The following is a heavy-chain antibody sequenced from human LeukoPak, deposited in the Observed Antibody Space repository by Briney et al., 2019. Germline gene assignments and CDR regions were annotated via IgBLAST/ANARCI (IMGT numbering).Heavy chain of an antibody. V-gene: IGHV3-74*01. CDR3: TRDLMDYDVSTGLHHYYMDV. CDR1: GFTFSNW. CDR2: INGDGRNI. J-gene: IGHJ6*02. D-gene: IGHD3-9*01. Sequence: GASLRLSCVASGFTFSNWTHWVRQDPRKGLVWVSRINGDGRNINYADSVRGRFTISRDNAKNTLYLQMNTLRVEDTAVYYCTRDLMDYDVSTGLHHYYMDVWGQGTTVTVSS.